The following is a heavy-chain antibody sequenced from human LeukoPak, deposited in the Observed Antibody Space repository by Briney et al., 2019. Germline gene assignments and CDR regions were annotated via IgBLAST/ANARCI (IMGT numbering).Heavy chain of an antibody. CDR2: ISYSGST. Sequence: SETLSLTCTVSGGSISSYYWSWIRQPPGKGLEWIGSISYSGSTNYNPSLESRVTISVDTSKNQISLKLRSVTAADTTVYYCARAPERWYSYGSYTYYNMDVWGKGTTVTVSS. J-gene: IGHJ6*03. CDR1: GGSISSYY. CDR3: ARAPERWYSYGSYTYYNMDV. D-gene: IGHD5-18*01. V-gene: IGHV4-59*01.